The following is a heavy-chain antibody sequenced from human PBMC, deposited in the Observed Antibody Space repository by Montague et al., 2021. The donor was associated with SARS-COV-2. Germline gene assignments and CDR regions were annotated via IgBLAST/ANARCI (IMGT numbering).Heavy chain of an antibody. V-gene: IGHV4-39*01. CDR2: IYYSGST. CDR3: ASALGYCSSTSCYSVYGMDV. CDR1: SGSISSSSYY. D-gene: IGHD2-2*01. Sequence: SETLSLTCTVSSGSISSSSYYWGWIRQPPGKGLEWIGSIYYSGSTYYNPSLKSRVTISVDTSKNQFSLKLSSVTAADTAVYYCASALGYCSSTSCYSVYGMDVWGQGTTVTVSS. J-gene: IGHJ6*02.